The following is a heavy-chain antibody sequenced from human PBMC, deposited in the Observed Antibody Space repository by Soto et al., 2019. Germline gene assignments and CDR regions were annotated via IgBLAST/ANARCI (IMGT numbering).Heavy chain of an antibody. Sequence: QVQLQESGPGLVKPSETLSLTCTVSGGSISSYYWSWIRQPPGKGLEWIGYIYYSGRTNYNPSLKRRVTISVDTSKNQLSLKLSSVTAADTAVYYCARRYGYYFDYWGQGTLVTVSS. CDR3: ARRYGYYFDY. J-gene: IGHJ4*02. CDR2: IYYSGRT. D-gene: IGHD4-17*01. CDR1: GGSISSYY. V-gene: IGHV4-59*08.